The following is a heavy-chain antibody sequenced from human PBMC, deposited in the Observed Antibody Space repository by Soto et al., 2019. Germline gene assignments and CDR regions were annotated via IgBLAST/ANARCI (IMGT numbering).Heavy chain of an antibody. D-gene: IGHD3-10*01. CDR3: ARSSKRNYYYGMDV. Sequence: VASVKVSCKASGYTFTSYGISWVRQAPGQGLEWMGWISAYNGNTNYAQKLQGRVTMTTDTSTSTAYMELRSLRSDDTAVYYCARSSKRNYYYGMDVWGQGTTVTVYS. CDR2: ISAYNGNT. V-gene: IGHV1-18*01. J-gene: IGHJ6*02. CDR1: GYTFTSYG.